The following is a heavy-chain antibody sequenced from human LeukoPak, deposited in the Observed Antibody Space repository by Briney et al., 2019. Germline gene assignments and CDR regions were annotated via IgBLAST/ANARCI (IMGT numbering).Heavy chain of an antibody. D-gene: IGHD1-14*01. V-gene: IGHV3-53*01. CDR1: GFTVSSNY. CDR2: IYSGGST. J-gene: IGHJ4*02. CDR3: ASVIGAAEGFDY. Sequence: GGSLRLSCAASGFTVSSNYMSWVRQAPGKGLEWVSVIYSGGSTYYADSVKGRFTIPRDNSKNTLYLQMNSLRAEDTAVYYCASVIGAAEGFDYWGQGTLVTVSS.